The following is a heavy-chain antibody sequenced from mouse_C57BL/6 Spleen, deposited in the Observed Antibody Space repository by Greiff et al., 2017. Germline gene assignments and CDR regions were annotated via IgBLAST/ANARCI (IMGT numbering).Heavy chain of an antibody. CDR3: ARYDGYDGDY. CDR1: GYSITSGYY. D-gene: IGHD2-3*01. V-gene: IGHV3-6*01. Sequence: EVQLQESGPGLVKPSQSLSLTCSVTGYSITSGYYWNWIRQFPGNKLEWMGYISYDGSNNYNPSLKNRISITRDTSKNQFFLKLNSVTTEDTATYYCARYDGYDGDYWGQGTTLTVSS. J-gene: IGHJ2*01. CDR2: ISYDGSN.